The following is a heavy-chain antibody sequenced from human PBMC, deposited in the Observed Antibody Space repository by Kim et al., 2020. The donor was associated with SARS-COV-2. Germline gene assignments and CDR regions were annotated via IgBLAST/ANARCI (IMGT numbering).Heavy chain of an antibody. CDR2: ISGSGGST. J-gene: IGHJ3*02. CDR3: AKGSEYYYDSSGGFDI. CDR1: GFTFSSYA. D-gene: IGHD3-22*01. V-gene: IGHV3-23*01. Sequence: GGSLRLSCAASGFTFSSYAMSWVRQAPGKGLEWVSAISGSGGSTYYADSVKGRFTISRDNSKNTLYLQMNSLRAEDTAVYYCAKGSEYYYDSSGGFDIWGQGTMVTVSS.